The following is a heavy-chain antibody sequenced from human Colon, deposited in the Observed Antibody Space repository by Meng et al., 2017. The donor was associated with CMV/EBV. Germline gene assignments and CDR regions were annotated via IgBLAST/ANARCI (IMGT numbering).Heavy chain of an antibody. CDR3: VRNYDFWNGNYFDY. CDR2: IRASGSKT. Sequence: GESLKISCAGSGVSFNAYGMNWVRQAPGKGPEWVSSIRASGSKTYDADSVKGRFTISRDNPRDTLYLQMNHLRAEDTAIYYCVRNYDFWNGNYFDYWGQGTLVTVSS. V-gene: IGHV3-23*01. CDR1: GVSFNAYG. D-gene: IGHD3-3*01. J-gene: IGHJ4*02.